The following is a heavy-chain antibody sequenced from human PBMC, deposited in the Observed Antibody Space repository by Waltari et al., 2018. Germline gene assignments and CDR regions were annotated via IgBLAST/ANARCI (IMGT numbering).Heavy chain of an antibody. D-gene: IGHD3-16*01. J-gene: IGHJ5*02. V-gene: IGHV3-23*03. CDR2: VIYSGGTT. CDR3: AKEDFGGVDH. CDR1: GFTFNNYA. Sequence: EVQLLESGGGLVQPGGSLRLSCAASGFTFNNYAMSWVRQAPGKGLEWVSVIYSGGTTYYADSVMGRFTISRDNSKNTLYLQMNSLRPEDTAVYHCAKEDFGGVDHWGQGTLVTVSS.